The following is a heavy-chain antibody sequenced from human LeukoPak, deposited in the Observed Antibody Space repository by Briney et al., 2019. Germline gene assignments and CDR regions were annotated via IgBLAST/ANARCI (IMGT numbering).Heavy chain of an antibody. V-gene: IGHV1-69*04. Sequence: ASVKVSCKASGGTFSSYAISWVRQASGQGLEWMGRIIPIFGIANYAQKFQGRVTITADKSTSTAYMELSSLRSEDTAVYYCARDGRVVPAAPYSGYLDYWGQGTLVTVSS. CDR1: GGTFSSYA. J-gene: IGHJ4*02. CDR3: ARDGRVVPAAPYSGYLDY. D-gene: IGHD2-2*01. CDR2: IIPIFGIA.